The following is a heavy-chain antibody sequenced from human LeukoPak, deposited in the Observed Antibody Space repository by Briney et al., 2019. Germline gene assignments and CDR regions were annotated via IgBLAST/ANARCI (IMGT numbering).Heavy chain of an antibody. D-gene: IGHD6-19*01. CDR3: AKDGGSSGSEEFDF. J-gene: IGHJ4*02. CDR2: ISWNSGSI. Sequence: PGGSLRLSCTASGFTFDDYAMHWVRQAPGKGLEWASGISWNSGSIGYADSVRGRFTISRDNAKNSLFLQMNSLRAEDTALYYCAKDGGSSGSEEFDFWGQGTLVTVSS. CDR1: GFTFDDYA. V-gene: IGHV3-9*01.